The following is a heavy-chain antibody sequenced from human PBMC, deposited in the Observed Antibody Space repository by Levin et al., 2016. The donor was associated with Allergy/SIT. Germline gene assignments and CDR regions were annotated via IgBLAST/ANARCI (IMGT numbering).Heavy chain of an antibody. V-gene: IGHV5-51*01. J-gene: IGHJ4*02. CDR3: ASTWNYGDYLGRFDY. D-gene: IGHD4-17*01. CDR1: GYSFTSYW. CDR2: IYPGDSDT. Sequence: GESLKISCKGSGYSFTSYWIGWVRQMPGKGLEWMGIIYPGDSDTRYSPSFQGQVTISADKSISTAYLQWSSLKASDTAMYYCASTWNYGDYLGRFDYWGQGTLVTVSS.